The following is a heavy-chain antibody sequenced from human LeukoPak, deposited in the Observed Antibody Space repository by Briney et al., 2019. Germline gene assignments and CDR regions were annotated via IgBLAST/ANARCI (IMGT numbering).Heavy chain of an antibody. Sequence: SETLSLTCTVSGGSISSSSYYWGWIRQPPGKGLEWIGSIYYSGSTYYNPSLKSRVTISVDTSKNQFSLKLSSVTAADTAVCYCARHDPMATIKYYFDYWGQGTLVTVSS. D-gene: IGHD5-24*01. CDR3: ARHDPMATIKYYFDY. V-gene: IGHV4-39*01. J-gene: IGHJ4*02. CDR1: GGSISSSSYY. CDR2: IYYSGST.